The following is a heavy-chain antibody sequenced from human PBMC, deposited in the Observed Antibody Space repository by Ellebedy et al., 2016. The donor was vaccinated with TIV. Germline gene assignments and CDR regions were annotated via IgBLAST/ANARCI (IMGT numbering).Heavy chain of an antibody. D-gene: IGHD1-26*01. J-gene: IGHJ4*02. CDR2: IIPIFGTA. V-gene: IGHV1-69*13. CDR3: ARVRVGATTAGSFDY. Sequence: AASVKVSCKASGGTFSSYAISWVRQAPGQGLEWMGGIIPIFGTANYAQKFQGRVTITADESTSTAYMELSSLRSEDTAVYYCARVRVGATTAGSFDYWGQGTLVTVSS. CDR1: GGTFSSYA.